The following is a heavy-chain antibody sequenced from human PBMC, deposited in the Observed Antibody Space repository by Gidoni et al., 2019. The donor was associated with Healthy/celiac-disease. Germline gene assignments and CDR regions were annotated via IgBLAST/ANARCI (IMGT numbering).Heavy chain of an antibody. CDR2: ISGSGGST. D-gene: IGHD6-13*01. Sequence: EVQLLESGGGLVPPGGSLRLSCAASGFTFSSYAMSWVRQAPGKGLEWVSAISGSGGSTYYADSVKGRFTISRDNSKNTLYLQMNSLRAEDTAVYYCAKDNGDSSSWTRYYYGMDVWGQGTTVTVSS. CDR1: GFTFSSYA. J-gene: IGHJ6*02. V-gene: IGHV3-23*01. CDR3: AKDNGDSSSWTRYYYGMDV.